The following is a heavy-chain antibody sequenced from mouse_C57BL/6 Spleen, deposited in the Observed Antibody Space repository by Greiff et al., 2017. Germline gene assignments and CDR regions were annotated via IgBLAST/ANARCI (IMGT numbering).Heavy chain of an antibody. J-gene: IGHJ1*03. D-gene: IGHD1-1*01. Sequence: EVMLVESEGGLVQPGSSMKLSCTASGFTFSDYYMAWVRQVPEKGLEWVANINYDGSSTYYLDSLKSRFIISRDNAKNILYLHMSSLKSEDTATYYCAREFITTVGYFDVWGTGTTVTVSS. CDR2: INYDGSST. CDR3: AREFITTVGYFDV. V-gene: IGHV5-16*01. CDR1: GFTFSDYY.